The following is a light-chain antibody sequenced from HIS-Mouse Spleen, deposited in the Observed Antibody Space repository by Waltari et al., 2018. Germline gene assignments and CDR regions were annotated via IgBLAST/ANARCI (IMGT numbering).Light chain of an antibody. V-gene: IGKV2-28*01. CDR1: QSLLHSNGYNY. J-gene: IGKJ5*01. Sequence: DIVMTQSPLPLPVTPGEPACISCRSSQSLLHSNGYNYLDWYLQKPGQSPQLLIYLGSNRASGVPDRFSGSGSGTDFTLKISRVEAEDVGVYYCMQALQTPITFGQGTRLEIK. CDR3: MQALQTPIT. CDR2: LGS.